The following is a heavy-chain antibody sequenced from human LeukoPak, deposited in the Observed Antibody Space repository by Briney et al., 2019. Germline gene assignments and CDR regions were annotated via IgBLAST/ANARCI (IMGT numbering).Heavy chain of an antibody. CDR3: ASGVEMATIDY. J-gene: IGHJ4*02. CDR1: GFTFSSYA. Sequence: PGGSLRLSCAASGFTFSSYAMHWVRQAPGKGLEWVAVISYDGSNKYYADSVKGRFTISRDNSKNTLYLQMNSLRAEDTAVYYCASGVEMATIDYWGQGTLVTVSS. V-gene: IGHV3-30-3*01. CDR2: ISYDGSNK. D-gene: IGHD5-24*01.